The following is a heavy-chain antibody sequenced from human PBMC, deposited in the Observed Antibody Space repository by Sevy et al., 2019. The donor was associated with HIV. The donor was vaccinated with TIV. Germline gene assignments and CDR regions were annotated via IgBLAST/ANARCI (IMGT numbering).Heavy chain of an antibody. CDR1: GGSISGYY. V-gene: IGHV4-59*01. J-gene: IGHJ4*02. Sequence: SETLSLTCTVSGGSISGYYWSWIRQPPGKGLEWIGYISYSGSINYNPSLKSRVTISVDTSKNEFSLKLSSVTAADTAVYYCARSRVITGTFDYWGQGTLVTVSS. D-gene: IGHD1-20*01. CDR3: ARSRVITGTFDY. CDR2: ISYSGSI.